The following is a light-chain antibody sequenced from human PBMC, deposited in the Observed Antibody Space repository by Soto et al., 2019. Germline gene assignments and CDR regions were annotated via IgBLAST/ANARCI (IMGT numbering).Light chain of an antibody. Sequence: QSVLTQPPSVSGAPGQSITISCTGSSSNIGANYDVHWYQQIPGTAPKLLIYGHNNRASGVPDRFSVSKSGTSASLAISGLQAEDDADYYCQSYDNSLTFVFGTGTKLTGL. CDR3: QSYDNSLTFV. CDR1: SSNIGANYD. CDR2: GHN. J-gene: IGLJ1*01. V-gene: IGLV1-40*01.